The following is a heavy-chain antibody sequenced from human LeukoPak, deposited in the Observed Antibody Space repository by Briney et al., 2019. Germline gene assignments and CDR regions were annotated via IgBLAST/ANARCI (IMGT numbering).Heavy chain of an antibody. CDR3: ARSKVAGTSAY. CDR1: GFTFSSYN. D-gene: IGHD6-19*01. CDR2: ISTSSSYI. V-gene: IGHV3-21*01. Sequence: PGGSLKLSCAASGFTFSSYNMTWVRQAPGKGLEWVSTISTSSSYIYYADSVKGRFTISRDNGKNSLYLQMSSLRAEDTAVYYCARSKVAGTSAYWVQGTLVAVSS. J-gene: IGHJ4*02.